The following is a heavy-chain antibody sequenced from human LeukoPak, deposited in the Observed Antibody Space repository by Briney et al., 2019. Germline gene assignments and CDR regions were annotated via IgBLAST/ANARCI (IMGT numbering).Heavy chain of an antibody. Sequence: PGGSLRLSCAASGFTFSSYWMHWVRQAPGRGLEWVSSISTSSSYIYYADSVKGRFTISRDNAKNSLYLQMDSLRAEDTAVYYCAKYEGGPGFDYWGQGTLVTVSS. CDR3: AKYEGGPGFDY. CDR2: ISTSSSYI. CDR1: GFTFSSYW. D-gene: IGHD3-16*01. J-gene: IGHJ4*02. V-gene: IGHV3-21*01.